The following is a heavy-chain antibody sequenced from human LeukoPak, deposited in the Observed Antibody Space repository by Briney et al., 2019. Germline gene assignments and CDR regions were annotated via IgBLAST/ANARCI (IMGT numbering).Heavy chain of an antibody. CDR3: ARGSRPVYNLLTGKRYFDY. CDR1: GYTFTTYY. D-gene: IGHD3-9*01. V-gene: IGHV1-46*01. Sequence: GASVKVSCKASGYTFTTYYVHWVRQAPGQGLEWMGIINPSGGSTTYAQKFRGRRTMTRDMSTSTVYMELSSLRSEDTAVYYCARGSRPVYNLLTGKRYFDYWGQGTLLTVSS. CDR2: INPSGGST. J-gene: IGHJ4*02.